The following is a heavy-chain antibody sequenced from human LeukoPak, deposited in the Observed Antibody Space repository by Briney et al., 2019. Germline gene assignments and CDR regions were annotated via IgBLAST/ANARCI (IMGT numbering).Heavy chain of an antibody. CDR1: GGTFSSYA. Sequence: SVKVSCKASGGTFSSYAFSWVRQAPGQGLEWMVGIIPIFGTATYAQKFQGRVTITADESTSTAYMELSSLRSEDTAVYYCASLDTAMPLDAFDIWGQGTRVTVSS. CDR2: IIPIFGTA. D-gene: IGHD5-18*01. V-gene: IGHV1-69*01. J-gene: IGHJ3*02. CDR3: ASLDTAMPLDAFDI.